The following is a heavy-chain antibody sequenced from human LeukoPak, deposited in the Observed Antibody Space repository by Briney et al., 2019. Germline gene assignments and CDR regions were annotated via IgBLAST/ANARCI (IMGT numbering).Heavy chain of an antibody. CDR2: IKQDGSEK. CDR3: ARDSAWIQLWFWDY. J-gene: IGHJ4*02. V-gene: IGHV3-7*01. D-gene: IGHD5-18*01. Sequence: TGGSLRLSCAASGFTFSSYWMSWVRQAPRKGLEWVANIKQDGSEKYYVDSVKGRFTISRDNAKNSLYLQMNSLRAEDTAVYYCARDSAWIQLWFWDYWGQGTLVTVSS. CDR1: GFTFSSYW.